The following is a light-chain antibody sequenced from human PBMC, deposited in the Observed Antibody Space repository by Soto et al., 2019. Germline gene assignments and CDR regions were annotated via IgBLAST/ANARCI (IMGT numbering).Light chain of an antibody. CDR3: QQRSSWPLIT. J-gene: IGKJ5*01. Sequence: EIVLTQSPGTLSLSPGERATLSCRASQSVTSYLAWYQQKPGQAPRLLIYDASNRATGIPARFSGSGSGTDFTLTISGLQPEDFSVYYCQQRSSWPLITFGQGTRLEIK. CDR2: DAS. CDR1: QSVTSY. V-gene: IGKV3-11*01.